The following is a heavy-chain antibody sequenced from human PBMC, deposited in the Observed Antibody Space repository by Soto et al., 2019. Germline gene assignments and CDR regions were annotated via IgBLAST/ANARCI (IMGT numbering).Heavy chain of an antibody. J-gene: IGHJ4*02. CDR3: EHNVFSPQKIDY. CDR1: GLSLSTSGVG. V-gene: IGHV2-5*01. D-gene: IGHD2-8*01. Sequence: QITLRESGPTLVKPTQPLTLTCTFSGLSLSTSGVGVGWIRQPQGKALEWLALIYWNGDERYSPSLKSRLTITEDTSKTQVVLTMTNMDPADTATYYCEHNVFSPQKIDYWGPGTLVTVSS. CDR2: IYWNGDE.